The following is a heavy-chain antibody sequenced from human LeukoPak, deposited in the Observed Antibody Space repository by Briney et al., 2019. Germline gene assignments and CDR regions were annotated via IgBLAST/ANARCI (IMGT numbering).Heavy chain of an antibody. V-gene: IGHV5-51*01. J-gene: IGHJ4*02. CDR2: IYPGDSDT. Sequence: GESLQISCKGSGYSFTTYWIAWVRQMPGKGLEWMGIIYPGDSDTRYSPSFQGQVTISADKSISTAYLQWSSLKASDTAMYYCARQQWLVSDYWGQGTLVTVSS. CDR1: GYSFTTYW. CDR3: ARQQWLVSDY. D-gene: IGHD6-19*01.